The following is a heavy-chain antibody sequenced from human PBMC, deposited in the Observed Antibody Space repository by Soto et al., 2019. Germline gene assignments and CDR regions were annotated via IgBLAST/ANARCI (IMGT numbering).Heavy chain of an antibody. CDR2: IYYSGST. CDR3: ARASNVEGQLVPHGYMDV. D-gene: IGHD6-6*01. Sequence: SETLSLTCTVSGGSVSSGSYYWSWIRQPPGKGLEWIGNIYYSGSTNYNPSLKRRVTISVDTSKNQFSLKLSTVTAADAAVYYCARASNVEGQLVPHGYMDVWGKGTTVTVSS. CDR1: GGSVSSGSYY. J-gene: IGHJ6*03. V-gene: IGHV4-61*01.